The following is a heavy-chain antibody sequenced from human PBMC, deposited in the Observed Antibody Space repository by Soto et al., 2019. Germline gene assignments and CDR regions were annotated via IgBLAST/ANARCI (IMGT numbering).Heavy chain of an antibody. CDR1: GFTFSSYA. Sequence: EVQLLESGGGLVQPGGSLRLSCAASGFTFSSYAMSWVRQAPGKGLEWVSVISGSGGTTYYADSVKGRFTISRDNSKNTLHLQMSSLRAEDTAVYYCAIDPTYGDYAGPFDYWGQGTLVTVSS. CDR2: ISGSGGTT. D-gene: IGHD4-17*01. CDR3: AIDPTYGDYAGPFDY. V-gene: IGHV3-23*01. J-gene: IGHJ4*02.